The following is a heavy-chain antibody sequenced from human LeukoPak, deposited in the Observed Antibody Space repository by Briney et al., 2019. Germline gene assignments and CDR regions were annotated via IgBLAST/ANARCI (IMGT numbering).Heavy chain of an antibody. V-gene: IGHV3-21*01. CDR2: ISSSGQSK. D-gene: IGHD5-24*01. CDR1: RFSFNPDT. Sequence: GGSLRLSCAVSRFSFNPDTMNWVRQAPGKGLEWLPSISSSGQSKYYADSVRGRFIISRDNAKKLLELQMNSLRAEDTAVYYCVRGDRRDLWGQGTLVTVSS. J-gene: IGHJ4*02. CDR3: VRGDRRDL.